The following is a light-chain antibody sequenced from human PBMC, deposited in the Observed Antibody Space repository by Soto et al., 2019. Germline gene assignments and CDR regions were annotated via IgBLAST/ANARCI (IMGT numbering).Light chain of an antibody. CDR2: EVS. CDR3: SSYAGNNNVV. CDR1: SSDVGGYNY. V-gene: IGLV2-8*01. Sequence: ALTQPPSASGSPGQSVTISCTGTSSDVGGYNYVSWYQQHPGKAPKLMIYEVSKRPSGVPDRFSGSKSGNTASLTVSGLQAEDEADYYCSSYAGNNNVVFGGGTQLTVL. J-gene: IGLJ2*01.